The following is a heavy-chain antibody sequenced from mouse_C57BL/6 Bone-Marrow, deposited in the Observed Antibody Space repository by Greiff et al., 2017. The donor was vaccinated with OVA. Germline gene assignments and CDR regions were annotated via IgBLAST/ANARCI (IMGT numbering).Heavy chain of an antibody. V-gene: IGHV7-1*01. CDR3: ARGGYYGNLYAMDY. CDR1: GFTFSDFY. CDR2: SRNKANDYTT. J-gene: IGHJ4*01. Sequence: EVQLVESGGGLVQSGRSLRLSCATSGFTFSDFYMEWVRQAPGKGLEWIAASRNKANDYTTEYSASVKGRFIVSRDTSQSILYLQMNALRAEDNAIYYCARGGYYGNLYAMDYWGQGTSVTVSS. D-gene: IGHD2-1*01.